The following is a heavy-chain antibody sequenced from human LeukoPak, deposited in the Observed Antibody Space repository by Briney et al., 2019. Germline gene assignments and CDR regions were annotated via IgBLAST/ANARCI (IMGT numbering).Heavy chain of an antibody. CDR2: INWNGGSR. J-gene: IGHJ6*03. D-gene: IGHD6-13*01. V-gene: IGHV3-20*04. Sequence: GGSLRLSCAASGFTFDDYGMSWVRQAPGKGLEWVSGINWNGGSRGYADSVKGRFTISRDNSKNTLYLQMNSLRAEDTAVYYCAKDGSSSWLKNYYYYYMDVWGKGTTVTISS. CDR1: GFTFDDYG. CDR3: AKDGSSSWLKNYYYYYMDV.